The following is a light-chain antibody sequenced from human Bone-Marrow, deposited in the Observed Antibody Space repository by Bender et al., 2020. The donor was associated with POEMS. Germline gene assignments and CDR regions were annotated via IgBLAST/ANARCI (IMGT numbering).Light chain of an antibody. Sequence: SYVLTQPPSVSVAPGKTATITCGGNNIGSKSVHWYQQRPGQAPEVVIYSDSDRPSWIPERFSGSNSGNTATLNISRVEAGDEADYYCQVWDDSSDHVLFGGGTKLTVL. CDR3: QVWDDSSDHVL. J-gene: IGLJ2*01. CDR1: NIGSKS. V-gene: IGLV3-21*04. CDR2: SDS.